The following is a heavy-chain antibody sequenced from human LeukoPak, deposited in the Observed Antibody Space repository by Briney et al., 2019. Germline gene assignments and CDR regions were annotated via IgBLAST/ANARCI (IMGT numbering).Heavy chain of an antibody. Sequence: PGGSLRLSCAASGFTLSSYAMGWVRQAPGKGLEWVSAISGSGGSTYYADSVKGRFTISRDNSKNTLYLQMNSLRAEDTAVYYCAKHLTAHYYYYYYMDVWGKGTTVTVSS. J-gene: IGHJ6*03. D-gene: IGHD1-14*01. V-gene: IGHV3-23*01. CDR1: GFTLSSYA. CDR2: ISGSGGST. CDR3: AKHLTAHYYYYYYMDV.